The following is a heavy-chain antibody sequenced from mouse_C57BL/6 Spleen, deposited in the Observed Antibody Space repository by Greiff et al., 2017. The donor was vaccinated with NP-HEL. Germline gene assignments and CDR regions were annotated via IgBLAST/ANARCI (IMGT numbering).Heavy chain of an antibody. V-gene: IGHV5-17*01. CDR1: GFTFSDYG. J-gene: IGHJ3*01. CDR3: AISGFAY. Sequence: EVQLVESGGGLVQPGGSLKLSCAASGFTFSDYGMHWVRQAPETGLEWVAYISSGSSTIYYADTVKGRFTISRDNAKNTLFLQMTSLRSEDTAMYYCAISGFAYWGQGTLVTVSA. CDR2: ISSGSSTI.